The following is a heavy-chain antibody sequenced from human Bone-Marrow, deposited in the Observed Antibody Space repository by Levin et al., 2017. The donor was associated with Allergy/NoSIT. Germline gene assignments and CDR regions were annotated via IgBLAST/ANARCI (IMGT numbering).Heavy chain of an antibody. V-gene: IGHV3-30*18. CDR2: ISYDGSNK. Sequence: PGGSLRLSCAASGFTFSSYGMHWVRQAPGKGLEWVAVISYDGSNKYYADSVKGRFTISRDNSKNTLYLQMNSLRAEDTAVYYCAKALYYYGAGRLLDYWGQGTLVTVSS. CDR1: GFTFSSYG. J-gene: IGHJ4*02. CDR3: AKALYYYGAGRLLDY. D-gene: IGHD3-10*01.